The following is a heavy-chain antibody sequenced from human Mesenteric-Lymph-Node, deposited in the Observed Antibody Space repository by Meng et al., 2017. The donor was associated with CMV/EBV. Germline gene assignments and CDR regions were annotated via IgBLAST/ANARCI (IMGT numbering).Heavy chain of an antibody. CDR2: INSGGGTI. CDR1: GGSIISGGYY. V-gene: IGHV3-11*04. Sequence: LSLTCSVSGGSIISGGYYWTWIRQHPGKGLEWVAYINSGGGTIYAESVKGRFTISRDNAKTSLYLQMNSLRGEDTAVYYCAKEFRFLEWFGYGMDVWGQGTTVTVSS. J-gene: IGHJ6*02. CDR3: AKEFRFLEWFGYGMDV. D-gene: IGHD3-3*01.